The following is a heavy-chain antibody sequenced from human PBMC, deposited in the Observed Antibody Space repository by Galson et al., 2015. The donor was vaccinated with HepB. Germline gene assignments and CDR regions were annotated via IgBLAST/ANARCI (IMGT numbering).Heavy chain of an antibody. D-gene: IGHD6-19*01. J-gene: IGHJ6*02. V-gene: IGHV4-4*07. Sequence: SETLSLTCTVSGGSVSIYYWSWIRQPAGKGLEWIGRIGRIYNSGTTNYNPSLQSRVTMSIDTSKHQFSLKLTSVTAADTAVYYCARDSNGWPPQANGLDVWGQGATVTVSS. CDR3: ARDSNGWPPQANGLDV. CDR1: GGSVSIYY. CDR2: IGRIYNSGTT.